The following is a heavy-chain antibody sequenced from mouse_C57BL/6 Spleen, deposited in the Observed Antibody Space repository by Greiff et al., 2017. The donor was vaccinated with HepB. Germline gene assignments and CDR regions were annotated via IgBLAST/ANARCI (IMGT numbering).Heavy chain of an antibody. Sequence: DVQLQESGPGLVKPSQSLSLTCSVTGYSITSGYYWNWIRQFPGNKLEWMGCISYDGSNNYNPSLKNRISITRYTSKNQFFLKLNSVTTEDTATYYCAREMVGYWYFDVWGTGTTVTVSS. CDR2: ISYDGSN. V-gene: IGHV3-6*01. D-gene: IGHD2-3*01. CDR3: AREMVGYWYFDV. CDR1: GYSITSGYY. J-gene: IGHJ1*03.